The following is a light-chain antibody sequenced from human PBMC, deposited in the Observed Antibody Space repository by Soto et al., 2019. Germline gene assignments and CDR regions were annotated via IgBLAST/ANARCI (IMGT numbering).Light chain of an antibody. CDR2: WAS. V-gene: IGKV4-1*01. Sequence: DIVMTQSPDSLAVSLGERATINCKSSQTVFFNSNNKNYVVWYQQKPGQPPKLLISWASIRESGVPDRFSGSGSRTDFTLTISSLQAEDVAVYYCQQYFHSPPTFGGGTRVEI. J-gene: IGKJ4*01. CDR1: QTVFFNSNNKNY. CDR3: QQYFHSPPT.